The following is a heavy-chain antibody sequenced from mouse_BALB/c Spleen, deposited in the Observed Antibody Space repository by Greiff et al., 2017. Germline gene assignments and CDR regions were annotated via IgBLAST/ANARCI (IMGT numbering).Heavy chain of an antibody. J-gene: IGHJ2*01. CDR2: IDPYYGDT. D-gene: IGHD2-4*01. CDR1: GYSFTGYN. V-gene: IGHV1-39*01. CDR3: TRGGYDYDGNFDY. Sequence: EVQLQQSGPELEKPGASVKISCKASGYSFTGYNMNWVKQSNGKSLEWIGNIDPYYGDTSYNQKFKGKAKLTAVTSASTAYMELSSLTNEDSAVYYCTRGGYDYDGNFDYWGQGTTLTVSS.